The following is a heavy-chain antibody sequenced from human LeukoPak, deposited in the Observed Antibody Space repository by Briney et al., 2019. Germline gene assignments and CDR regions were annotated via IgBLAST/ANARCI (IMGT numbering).Heavy chain of an antibody. CDR2: IYYSGNT. V-gene: IGHV4-31*03. CDR3: ARGTSRNAFDI. D-gene: IGHD2-8*01. CDR1: GGSISSSSYY. J-gene: IGHJ3*02. Sequence: SETLSLTCTVSGGSISSSSYYWGWIRQLAGKGLEWIGYIYYSGNTYYNPSLKSRLTIFLDTSKIQFSLNLSSVTAADTAVYYCARGTSRNAFDIWGQGTMVTVSS.